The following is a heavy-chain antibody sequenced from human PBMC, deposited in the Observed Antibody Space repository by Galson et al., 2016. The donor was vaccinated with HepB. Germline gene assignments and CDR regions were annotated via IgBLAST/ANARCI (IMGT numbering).Heavy chain of an antibody. J-gene: IGHJ4*02. V-gene: IGHV3-72*01. CDR3: ILGHSSDDSGKRDY. CDR1: GFTFSDHY. CDR2: SRNRVQSYIT. Sequence: SLRLSCATSGFTFSDHYIDWVRQAPGKGLEWLGRSRNRVQSYITDYAASVKGRFSISRAGSQNSLHLQMNSLKTDDTAVYYCILGHSSDDSGKRDYWGQGTLVTVSS. D-gene: IGHD3-10*01.